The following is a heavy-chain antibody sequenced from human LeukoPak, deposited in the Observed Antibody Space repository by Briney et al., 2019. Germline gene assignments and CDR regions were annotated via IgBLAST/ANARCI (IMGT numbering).Heavy chain of an antibody. D-gene: IGHD6-13*01. CDR3: ARGGSSSWSFDY. J-gene: IGHJ4*02. V-gene: IGHV1-3*01. CDR1: GYTFTSYA. CDR2: INAGNGNT. Sequence: GASVKVSCKASGYTFTSYAMHWVRQAPGQRLEWMGWINAGNGNTKYSQKFQGRVTITRDTSASTAYMELSSLRSEDTAVYYCARGGSSSWSFDYWGQGTLVTVSS.